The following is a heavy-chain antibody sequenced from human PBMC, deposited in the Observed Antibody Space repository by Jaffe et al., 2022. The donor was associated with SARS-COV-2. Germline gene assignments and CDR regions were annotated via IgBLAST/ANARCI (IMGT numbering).Heavy chain of an antibody. CDR2: SYFRGAT. CDR3: ARGLRYFHNDYHAMDV. Sequence: QVQLQESGPGLVKPSQTLSLTCTVSGVSITAGHFYWTWIRQPAGGGLQWIGRSYFRGATKSNPSLEGRVTISVDTSKNQFSLRLTSMTAADTAVYFCARGLRYFHNDYHAMDVWGQGTTVTVSS. V-gene: IGHV4-61*02. CDR1: GVSITAGHFY. D-gene: IGHD3-9*01. J-gene: IGHJ6*02.